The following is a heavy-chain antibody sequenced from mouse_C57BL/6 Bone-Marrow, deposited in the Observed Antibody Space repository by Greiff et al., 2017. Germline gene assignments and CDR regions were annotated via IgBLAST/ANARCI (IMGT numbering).Heavy chain of an antibody. CDR3: AREGIYYVIHMDY. Sequence: QVQLQQSGAELVRPGTSVKVSCKASGYAFTNYLIEWVKQRPGQGLEWIGVINPGSGGTNYNETFKGKATLTADKSYSTAYMQLSSLTSEDSAVYFCAREGIYYVIHMDYWGQGTSVTVSS. V-gene: IGHV1-54*01. D-gene: IGHD2-1*01. CDR1: GYAFTNYL. CDR2: INPGSGGT. J-gene: IGHJ4*01.